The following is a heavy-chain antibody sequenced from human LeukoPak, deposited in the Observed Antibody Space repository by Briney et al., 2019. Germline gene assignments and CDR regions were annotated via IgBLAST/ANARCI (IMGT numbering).Heavy chain of an antibody. J-gene: IGHJ4*02. V-gene: IGHV1-2*02. CDR3: ARAPYSNVDY. CDR1: GYTFTSYG. Sequence: ASVKVSCKASGYTFTSYGISWVRQAPGQGLEWMGWINPNSGGTNYAQKFQGRVTMTRDTSISTAYMELSRLRSDDTAVYYCARAPYSNVDYWGQGTLVTVSS. CDR2: INPNSGGT. D-gene: IGHD6-13*01.